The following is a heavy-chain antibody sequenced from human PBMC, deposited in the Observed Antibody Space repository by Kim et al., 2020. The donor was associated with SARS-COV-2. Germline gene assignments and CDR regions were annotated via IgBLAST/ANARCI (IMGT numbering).Heavy chain of an antibody. Sequence: GGSLRLSCAASGFTFSTYWMSWVRQTPGKGLEWVAYINQDGGGNYYVDSVKGRFTISRDNAENSLYLQMNSLRAEDTALYYCARLRGSAYFDYWGQGTLVTASS. CDR3: ARLRGSAYFDY. J-gene: IGHJ4*02. CDR2: INQDGGGN. V-gene: IGHV3-7*01. D-gene: IGHD3-10*01. CDR1: GFTFSTYW.